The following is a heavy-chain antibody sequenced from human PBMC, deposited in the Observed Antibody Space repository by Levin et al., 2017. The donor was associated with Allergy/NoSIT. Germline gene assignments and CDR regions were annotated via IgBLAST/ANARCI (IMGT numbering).Heavy chain of an antibody. Sequence: PGASVKVSCKASGYTFTSYAMNWVRQAPGQGLEWMGWINTNTGNPTYAQGFTGRFVFSLDTSVSTAYLQISSLKAEDTAVYYCASMTTVTLGYAFDIWGQGTMVTVSS. CDR2: INTNTGNP. CDR1: GYTFTSYA. V-gene: IGHV7-4-1*02. CDR3: ASMTTVTLGYAFDI. D-gene: IGHD4-17*01. J-gene: IGHJ3*02.